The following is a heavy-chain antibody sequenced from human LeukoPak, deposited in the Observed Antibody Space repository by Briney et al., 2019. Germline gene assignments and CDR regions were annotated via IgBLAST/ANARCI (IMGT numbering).Heavy chain of an antibody. J-gene: IGHJ4*02. Sequence: PGGSLRLSCAASGFTFSNAWMSWVRQAPGKGLEWVGRIKRKTDGGTTDYAAPVKGRFTISRDDSKNTLYLQMNSLKTEDTAVYYCTTEGAGFDYWGQGTLVTVSS. V-gene: IGHV3-15*01. CDR1: GFTFSNAW. CDR3: TTEGAGFDY. CDR2: IKRKTDGGTT.